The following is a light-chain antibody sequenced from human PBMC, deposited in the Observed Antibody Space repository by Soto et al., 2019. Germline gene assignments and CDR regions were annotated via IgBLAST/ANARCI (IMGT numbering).Light chain of an antibody. CDR1: QSVSSN. J-gene: IGKJ1*01. CDR3: QQFNNWPQT. V-gene: IGKV3-15*01. Sequence: IVITQSPATLSVSPGERATLSCRASQSVSSNLAWYQQKSGQAPRLLIYGASTRATGIPARFSGSGSGTEFTLTISSLQSEDFAVYFCQQFNNWPQTLGQGTKVDIK. CDR2: GAS.